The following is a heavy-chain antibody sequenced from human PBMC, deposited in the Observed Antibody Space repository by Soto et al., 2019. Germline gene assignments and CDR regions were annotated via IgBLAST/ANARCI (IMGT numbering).Heavy chain of an antibody. D-gene: IGHD1-26*01. CDR1: GFLINNYD. CDR3: PRRASGGTHFDY. Sequence: GGSLRLSCVVSGFLINNYDNSWFRQAPGKGLEWVSGISGVDDSRSYVDCVTGRLTIPRGNSKNTLFLQMNNLRAAATPIHYRPRRASGGTHFDYWGQGTLVTVSS. J-gene: IGHJ4*02. CDR2: ISGVDDSR. V-gene: IGHV3-23*02.